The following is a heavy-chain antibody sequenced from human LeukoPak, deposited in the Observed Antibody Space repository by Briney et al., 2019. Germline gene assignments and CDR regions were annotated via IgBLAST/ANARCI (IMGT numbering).Heavy chain of an antibody. Sequence: ASVNVSCKASGYTFINYGLTWVRQAPGQGFQWMGWISAYTGSTNYAQKFQGRVTMPTDPSTSTAYMELRSLTSNDPAVYYCARTVGATGAFDIWGQGTMVIVSS. D-gene: IGHD1-26*01. V-gene: IGHV1-18*01. CDR2: ISAYTGST. CDR3: ARTVGATGAFDI. J-gene: IGHJ3*02. CDR1: GYTFINYG.